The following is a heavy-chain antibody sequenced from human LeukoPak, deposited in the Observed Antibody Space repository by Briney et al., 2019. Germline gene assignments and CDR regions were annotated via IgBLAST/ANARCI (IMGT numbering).Heavy chain of an antibody. CDR3: ASRDTFGGPHEIDY. D-gene: IGHD3-16*01. J-gene: IGHJ4*02. CDR2: IYYSGST. Sequence: RSSETLSLTCTVSGGSISSSSYYWGWIRQPPGKGLEWVGSIYYSGSTYYNPSLKSRVTISVDTSKNQFSLKLSSVTAADTAVYYCASRDTFGGPHEIDYWGQGTLVTVSS. CDR1: GGSISSSSYY. V-gene: IGHV4-39*07.